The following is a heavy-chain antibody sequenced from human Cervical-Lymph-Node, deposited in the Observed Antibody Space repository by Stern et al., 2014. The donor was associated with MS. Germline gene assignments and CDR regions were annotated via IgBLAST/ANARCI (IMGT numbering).Heavy chain of an antibody. V-gene: IGHV5-51*01. CDR2: IYPGDSDT. Sequence: VQLVESGAAVKKSGESLKISCKGSGYSFPAYWIAWVRQMPGKGLEWMGIIYPGDSDTRYSPYFQGQVTISADKSTRTAYLQWSSLKASDTAMYYCARQEGSRHYGLDVWGQGTTVTVSS. CDR3: ARQEGSRHYGLDV. CDR1: GYSFPAYW. J-gene: IGHJ6*02. D-gene: IGHD6-6*01.